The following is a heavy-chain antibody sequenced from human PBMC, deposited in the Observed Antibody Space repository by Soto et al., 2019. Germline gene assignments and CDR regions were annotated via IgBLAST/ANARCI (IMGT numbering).Heavy chain of an antibody. CDR3: ARDIISGWYRLGSYFDY. D-gene: IGHD6-19*01. J-gene: IGHJ4*02. CDR2: IWYDGSNK. Sequence: PGGSLRLSCAASGFTFSSYGMHWVRQAPGKGLEWVAVIWYDGSNKYYADSVKGRFTISRGNSKNTLYLQMNSLRAEDTAVYYCARDIISGWYRLGSYFDYWGQGTLVTVSS. V-gene: IGHV3-33*01. CDR1: GFTFSSYG.